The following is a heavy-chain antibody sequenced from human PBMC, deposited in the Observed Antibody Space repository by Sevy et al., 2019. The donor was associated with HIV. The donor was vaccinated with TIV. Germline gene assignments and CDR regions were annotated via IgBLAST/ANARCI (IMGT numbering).Heavy chain of an antibody. J-gene: IGHJ4*02. Sequence: GGSLRLSCAASGFTFNSYSLHWIRQAPGKGLEWVATISFDGSNRHYADSVKGRFTISRDNSKDTLFLQMNSLTPEDTAVYYCARGGGYCGGDCYSIDYWGQGALVTVSS. D-gene: IGHD2-21*02. CDR3: ARGGGYCGGDCYSIDY. V-gene: IGHV3-30*04. CDR2: ISFDGSNR. CDR1: GFTFNSYS.